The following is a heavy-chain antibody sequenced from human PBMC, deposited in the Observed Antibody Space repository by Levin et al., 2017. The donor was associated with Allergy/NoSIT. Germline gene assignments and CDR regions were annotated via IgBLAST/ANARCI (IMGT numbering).Heavy chain of an antibody. Sequence: PGGSLRLSCAASGFTFSEYWMHWVRQVPGKGLVWISRINGDGSRKRYADSVKGRFTISRDNAENTVYMQLNSLRVEDTAVYYCARVAKTIDYGAYYVDFWGQGALVTVSS. CDR2: INGDGSRK. CDR3: ARVAKTIDYGAYYVDF. V-gene: IGHV3-74*01. CDR1: GFTFSEYW. D-gene: IGHD4/OR15-4a*01. J-gene: IGHJ4*02.